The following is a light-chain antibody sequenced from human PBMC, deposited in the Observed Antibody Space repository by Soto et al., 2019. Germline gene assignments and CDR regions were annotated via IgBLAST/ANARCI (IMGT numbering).Light chain of an antibody. V-gene: IGKV1-39*01. CDR3: QQSYSTLVT. Sequence: DIQMTQSPSSLSASVGDRVTITCRASQSISSYLNGYQQKPGKAPKLLIYAASSLQGGVPSRFSGSGSGTDFTLTISSLKPEDFATYYCQQSYSTLVTFGGGTKVEIK. J-gene: IGKJ4*01. CDR1: QSISSY. CDR2: AAS.